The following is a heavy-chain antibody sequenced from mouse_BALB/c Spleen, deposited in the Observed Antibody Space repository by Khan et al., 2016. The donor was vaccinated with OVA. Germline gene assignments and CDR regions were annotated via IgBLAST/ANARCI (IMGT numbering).Heavy chain of an antibody. V-gene: IGHV3-1*02. CDR2: ISYSAGT. CDR1: GYSITSGYG. D-gene: IGHD3-3*01. Sequence: EVQLVESGPGLVKPSQSLSLTCTVTGYSITSGYGWHWIRQFPGNKLEWMGYISYSAGTNYNPSLKSRISITRDTSKNQFFLQLNSVTTEDTAKYECARTARLAYWGQGTTLTVSS. CDR3: ARTARLAY. J-gene: IGHJ2*01.